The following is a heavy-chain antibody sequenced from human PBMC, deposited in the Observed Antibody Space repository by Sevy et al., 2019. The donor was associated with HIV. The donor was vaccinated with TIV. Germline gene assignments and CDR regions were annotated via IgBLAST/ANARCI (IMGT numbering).Heavy chain of an antibody. V-gene: IGHV3-49*04. Sequence: GGSLRLSCTVSGFTFGDYCMSWVRQAPGKGLEWVAFLKSKAHGGTLDYAASVKGRFTISRDASKNIAHLQMNDLRTEDTAIYYSTRWKGAQSIFDYWGQGALVTVSS. CDR2: LKSKAHGGTL. CDR3: TRWKGAQSIFDY. J-gene: IGHJ4*02. D-gene: IGHD1-1*01. CDR1: GFTFGDYC.